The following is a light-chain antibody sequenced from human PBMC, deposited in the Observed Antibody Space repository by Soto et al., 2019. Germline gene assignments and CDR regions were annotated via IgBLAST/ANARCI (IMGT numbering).Light chain of an antibody. CDR1: SSNVGNNP. Sequence: QSVLTQAPSVSGTPGQRVTASCSGSSSNVGNNPVHWYQQLPGTAPQLLIHTNDQRPSGVPERFSGSKSGTSASLAISGLHSEDEADYYCATWDGSLNGWVFGGGTKLTVL. CDR2: TND. V-gene: IGLV1-44*01. CDR3: ATWDGSLNGWV. J-gene: IGLJ3*02.